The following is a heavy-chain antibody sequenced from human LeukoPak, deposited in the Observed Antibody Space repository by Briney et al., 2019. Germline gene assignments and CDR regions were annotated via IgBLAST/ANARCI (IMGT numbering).Heavy chain of an antibody. CDR2: INHSGST. Sequence: ASETLSLTCAVYGGSFSGYYWSWIRQPPGKGLEWIGEINHSGSTNYNPSLKSRVTISVDTSKNQFSLKLSSVTAADTAVYYCARFPPLEGGDAFDIWGQGTMVTVSS. J-gene: IGHJ3*02. CDR3: ARFPPLEGGDAFDI. V-gene: IGHV4-34*01. CDR1: GGSFSGYY. D-gene: IGHD3-3*01.